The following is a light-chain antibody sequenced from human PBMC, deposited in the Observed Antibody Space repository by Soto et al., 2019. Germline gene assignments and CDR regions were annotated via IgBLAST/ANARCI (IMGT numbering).Light chain of an antibody. V-gene: IGLV1-47*02. J-gene: IGLJ3*02. CDR3: ASRDDTLGGPV. CDR1: SSNIGNNY. Sequence: QSVLTQPPSASGTPGQRVAISGSGNSSNIGNNYVCWYQQFPGMAPKLIIYSDRQRPPGVPDRFSGSKSGTSASLAIRGLRSEDEADYHCASRDDTLGGPVFGGGTKVTVL. CDR2: SDR.